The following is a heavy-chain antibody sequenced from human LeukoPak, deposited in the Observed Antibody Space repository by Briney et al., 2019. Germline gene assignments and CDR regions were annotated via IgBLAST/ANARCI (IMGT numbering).Heavy chain of an antibody. J-gene: IGHJ4*02. CDR2: INPNSGGT. CDR1: GGTFSSYA. Sequence: ASVKVSCKASGGTFSSYAISWVRQAPGQGLEWMGWINPNSGGTNYAQKFQGRVTMTTDTSTSTAYMELRSLRSDDTAVYYCAQTSGYSSSWYFDYWGQGTLVTVSS. V-gene: IGHV1-18*01. D-gene: IGHD6-13*01. CDR3: AQTSGYSSSWYFDY.